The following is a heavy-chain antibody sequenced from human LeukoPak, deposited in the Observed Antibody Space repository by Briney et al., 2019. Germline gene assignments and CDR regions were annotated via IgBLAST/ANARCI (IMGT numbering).Heavy chain of an antibody. Sequence: SETLSLTCAAYGGSFSGYYWSWIRQPPGKGLEWIGEINHSGSTNYNPSLKSRVTISVDTSKNQFSLKLSSVTAADTAVYYCARRPDIVVGPAAIEGHNWFDPWGQGTLVTVSS. CDR3: ARRPDIVVGPAAIEGHNWFDP. CDR1: GGSFSGYY. CDR2: INHSGST. J-gene: IGHJ5*02. D-gene: IGHD2-2*01. V-gene: IGHV4-34*01.